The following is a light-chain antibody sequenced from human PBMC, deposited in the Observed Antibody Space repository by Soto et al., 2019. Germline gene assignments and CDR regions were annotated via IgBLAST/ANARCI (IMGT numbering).Light chain of an antibody. CDR1: SSDVGSYRL. V-gene: IGLV2-23*01. CDR2: EDT. Sequence: QSVLTQPASVSGSPGQSITISCTGTSSDVGSYRLVSWYQQHPGKAPKLMIYEDTKRPSGVSNRFSGSKSGNTASLTIAGLQAEDDADYYCCSYASSNTYVFGTGTKVTVL. J-gene: IGLJ1*01. CDR3: CSYASSNTYV.